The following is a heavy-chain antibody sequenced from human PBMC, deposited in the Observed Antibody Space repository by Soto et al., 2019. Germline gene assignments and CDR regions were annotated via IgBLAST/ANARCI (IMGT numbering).Heavy chain of an antibody. J-gene: IGHJ6*02. V-gene: IGHV3-13*01. D-gene: IGHD6-19*01. CDR1: GFTFSSYD. Sequence: PGGSLRLSCAASGFTFSSYDMHWVRQATGKGLEWVSAIGTAGDTYYPGSVKGRFTISRENAKNSLYLQMNSLRAEDTAVYYCARDTLSSGWQTGLDYYYYYGMDVWGQGTTVTSP. CDR3: ARDTLSSGWQTGLDYYYYYGMDV. CDR2: IGTAGDT.